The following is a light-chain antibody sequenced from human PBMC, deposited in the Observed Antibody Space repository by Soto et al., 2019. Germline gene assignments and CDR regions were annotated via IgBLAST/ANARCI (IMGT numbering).Light chain of an antibody. V-gene: IGLV1-40*01. CDR2: ANT. CDR3: QSYDSSLSGSV. J-gene: IGLJ3*02. CDR1: NSNIGAGYG. Sequence: QAVVTQPPSVSGAPGQRVTISCTGSNSNIGAGYGVHWYQHLPGTAPKLLIYANTNRPSGVPDRFSGSKSGTSASLAITGLQAEDEADYYCQSYDSSLSGSVFGGGTKLTVL.